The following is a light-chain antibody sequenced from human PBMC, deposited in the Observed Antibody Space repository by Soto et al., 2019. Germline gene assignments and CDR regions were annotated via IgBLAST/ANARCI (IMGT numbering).Light chain of an antibody. Sequence: QSVLTQPASVSGSPGQSITISCTGSNSDVGSYNLVSWYQQHPGKAPKVIIFEVNKRPSGVSNRFSGSKSGYTASLTISGLQAEDEADYYCCSYAGCITFVVFGGGTKLTVL. CDR1: NSDVGSYNL. V-gene: IGLV2-23*02. CDR2: EVN. CDR3: CSYAGCITFVV. J-gene: IGLJ2*01.